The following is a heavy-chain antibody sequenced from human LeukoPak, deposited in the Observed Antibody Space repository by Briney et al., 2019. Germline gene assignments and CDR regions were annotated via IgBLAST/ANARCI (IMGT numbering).Heavy chain of an antibody. D-gene: IGHD2-2*01. Sequence: SETLSLTCTVSGGSISSYYWSWIRQPPGKGLEWIGYIYYSGSTNYNPSLKSRVTISVDTSKNQFSLKLCSVTAADTAVYYCARDSKYCSSTSCYSPGMDVWGKGTTVTVSS. V-gene: IGHV4-59*01. CDR2: IYYSGST. CDR1: GGSISSYY. J-gene: IGHJ6*04. CDR3: ARDSKYCSSTSCYSPGMDV.